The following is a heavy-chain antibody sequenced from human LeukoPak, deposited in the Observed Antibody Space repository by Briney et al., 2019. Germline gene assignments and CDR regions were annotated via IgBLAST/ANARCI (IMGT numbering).Heavy chain of an antibody. D-gene: IGHD3-22*01. CDR2: IHRGGST. Sequence: PGGSLRLSCAASGFTVSSNYMNWVRQAPGKGLEWVSVIHRGGSTYYADSVKGRFTISRDNSRNTLFLQMNSLRAEDTAVYYCARDGLDYDSSGFLDYWGQGTLVTVSS. CDR1: GFTVSSNY. J-gene: IGHJ4*02. CDR3: ARDGLDYDSSGFLDY. V-gene: IGHV3-66*01.